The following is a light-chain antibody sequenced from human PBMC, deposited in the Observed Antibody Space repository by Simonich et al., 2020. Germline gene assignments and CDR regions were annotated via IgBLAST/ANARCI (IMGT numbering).Light chain of an antibody. CDR3: CSYAGSSTWV. J-gene: IGLJ3*02. CDR2: EGR. CDR1: SSDVGSYNL. V-gene: IGLV2-23*01. Sequence: QSALTQPASVSGSPGQSITISCTGTSSDVGSYNLVSGYQQNPGKAPKLMIYEGRKRPAGVSNRCAGSKSGNTASLTISWLQAEDEADYYCCSYAGSSTWVFGGGTKLTVL.